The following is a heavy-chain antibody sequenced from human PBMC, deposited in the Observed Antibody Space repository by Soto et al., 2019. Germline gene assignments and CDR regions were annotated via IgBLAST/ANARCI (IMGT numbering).Heavy chain of an antibody. CDR2: IDWDDDK. CDR1: GFSLSTSGMC. Sequence: SGPTLVNPTQTLTLTCTFSGFSLSTSGMCVSWIRQPPGKALEWLALIDWDDDKYYSTSLKTRLTISKDTSKNQVVLTMTNMDPVDTATYYCARSVLQSKYYYDSSGYSYHFDYWGQGTLVTVSS. V-gene: IGHV2-70*01. CDR3: ARSVLQSKYYYDSSGYSYHFDY. D-gene: IGHD3-22*01. J-gene: IGHJ4*02.